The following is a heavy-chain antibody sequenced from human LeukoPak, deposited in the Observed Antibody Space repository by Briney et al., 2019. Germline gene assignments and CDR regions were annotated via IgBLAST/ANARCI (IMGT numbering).Heavy chain of an antibody. CDR3: ARVGDTSGYFYYFDN. J-gene: IGHJ4*02. Sequence: SETLSLTCAVSGGSISNFYWSWVRQPAGKGLEWVGYISYGGGTTYNASLKHRLSMSMDTSKNQLFLRLSSVTAADTALYYCARVGDTSGYFYYFDNWGQGTLVTVSS. CDR1: GGSISNFY. CDR2: ISYGGGT. D-gene: IGHD3-22*01. V-gene: IGHV4-59*08.